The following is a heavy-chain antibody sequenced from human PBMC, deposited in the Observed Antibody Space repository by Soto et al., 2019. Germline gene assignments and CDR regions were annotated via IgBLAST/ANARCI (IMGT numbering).Heavy chain of an antibody. CDR2: ISYDGSNK. J-gene: IGHJ4*02. CDR1: GFTFSSDG. Sequence: QVQLVESGGGVVQPGRSLRISCAASGFTFSSDGMHWVRQAPGKGLEWVAVISYDGSNKYYADSVKGRFTISRDNSKNPLYLQMNSLRAEDTAVYYCAKASGGSSPLFKRNSETEEDDYWGQGTLVTVSS. CDR3: AKASGGSSPLFKRNSETEEDDY. V-gene: IGHV3-30*18. D-gene: IGHD6-13*01.